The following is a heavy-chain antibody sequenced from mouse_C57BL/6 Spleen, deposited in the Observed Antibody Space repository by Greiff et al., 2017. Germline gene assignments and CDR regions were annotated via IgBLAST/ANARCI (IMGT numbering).Heavy chain of an antibody. CDR1: GYAFSSYW. CDR2: IYPGGGDT. J-gene: IGHJ3*01. Sequence: VQLQQSGAELVKPGASVKISCKASGYAFSSYWMNWVKQRPGQGLEWIGQIYPGGGDTNYNGKFKGKAALTADKSSSTAYMQLSSLTSEDSAVYFCATADYGRSFAYWGQGTLVTVSA. CDR3: ATADYGRSFAY. V-gene: IGHV1-80*01. D-gene: IGHD1-1*01.